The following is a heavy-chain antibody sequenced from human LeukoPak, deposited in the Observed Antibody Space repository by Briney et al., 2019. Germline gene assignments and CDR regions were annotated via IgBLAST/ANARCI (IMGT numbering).Heavy chain of an antibody. CDR2: LYSGGTT. CDR1: GFSVSSKY. V-gene: IGHV3-66*01. J-gene: IGHJ4*02. CDR3: AKDPWHLGTVAGLFDY. D-gene: IGHD6-19*01. Sequence: GGSLRLSCAASGFSVSSKYMSWVRQAPGKGLDWVSVLYSGGTTYYADSVKGRFTISRDNSKNTLYLQMNSLRAEDTAVYYCAKDPWHLGTVAGLFDYWGQGTLVTVSS.